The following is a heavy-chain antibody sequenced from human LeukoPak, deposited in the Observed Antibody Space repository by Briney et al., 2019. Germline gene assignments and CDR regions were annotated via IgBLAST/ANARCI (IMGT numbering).Heavy chain of an antibody. CDR2: ISRSSSYT. CDR1: GFTFSDSY. Sequence: PGGSLILSCAASGFTFSDSYMSWIRQAPGKGLEWVSYISRSSSYTKYADSVKGRFTISRDNAKNSLYLQMNSLRAEDTAVYYCARSGDYGLGGNYGFDYWGQGTLVTVSS. CDR3: ARSGDYGLGGNYGFDY. J-gene: IGHJ4*02. D-gene: IGHD4-17*01. V-gene: IGHV3-11*03.